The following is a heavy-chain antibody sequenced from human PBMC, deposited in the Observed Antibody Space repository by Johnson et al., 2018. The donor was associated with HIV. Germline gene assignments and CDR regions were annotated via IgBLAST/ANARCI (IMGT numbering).Heavy chain of an antibody. Sequence: VQLVESGGGLVQPGGSLRLSCAASGFTVSSYYMSWVRQAPGKGLEWVSVIYSGGSTYYADSATGRFTISSDNSKNTLYLQMNSLRAEDTAVYYCAVGKYCSSTSCYMEDAFDIWGQGTMVTVSS. V-gene: IGHV3-66*01. CDR1: GFTVSSYY. CDR2: IYSGGST. CDR3: AVGKYCSSTSCYMEDAFDI. J-gene: IGHJ3*02. D-gene: IGHD2-2*02.